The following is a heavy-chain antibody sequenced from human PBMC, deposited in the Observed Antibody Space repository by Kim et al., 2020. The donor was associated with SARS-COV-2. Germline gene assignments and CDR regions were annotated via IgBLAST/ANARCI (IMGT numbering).Heavy chain of an antibody. J-gene: IGHJ4*02. V-gene: IGHV1-8*01. CDR3: ARTGEMPEY. D-gene: IGHD3-16*01. CDR2: GNT. Sequence: GNTGYAQKFQGRVTMTRNTSISTAYMELSSLRSEDTAVYYCARTGEMPEYWGQGTLVTVSS.